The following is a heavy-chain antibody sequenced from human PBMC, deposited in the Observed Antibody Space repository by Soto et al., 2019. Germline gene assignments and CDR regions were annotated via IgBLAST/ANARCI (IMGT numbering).Heavy chain of an antibody. CDR3: ARGGRYYYY. Sequence: SETLSLTCSVSGDSISGGTYFWSWVRQAPGKGPEWIGYIDNSGATLYTPSLKSRVSMSVDTSENQFSLQLTSVTAADTAIYYCARGGRYYYYWGHGTLVTVSS. V-gene: IGHV4-30-4*02. J-gene: IGHJ4*01. D-gene: IGHD1-1*01. CDR1: GDSISGGTYF. CDR2: IDNSGAT.